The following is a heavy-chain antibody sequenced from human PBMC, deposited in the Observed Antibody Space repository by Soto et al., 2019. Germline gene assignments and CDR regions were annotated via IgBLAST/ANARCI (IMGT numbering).Heavy chain of an antibody. CDR1: GGSISSSSYY. Sequence: PSETLSLTCTVSGGSISSSSYYWGWIRQPPGKGLEWIGSIYYSGSTYYNPSLKSRVTISVDTSKNQFYLKLNSVTAADTAVYYCARRQRNYDILTGLSPNFDYWGQGTLVTVSS. D-gene: IGHD3-9*01. CDR2: IYYSGST. CDR3: ARRQRNYDILTGLSPNFDY. V-gene: IGHV4-39*01. J-gene: IGHJ4*02.